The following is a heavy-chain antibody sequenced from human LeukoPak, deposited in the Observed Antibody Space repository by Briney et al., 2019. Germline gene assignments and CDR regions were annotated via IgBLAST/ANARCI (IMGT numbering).Heavy chain of an antibody. J-gene: IGHJ3*02. D-gene: IGHD1-1*01. CDR1: GFSVSNHY. V-gene: IGHV3-53*01. CDR2: VYKGDSA. Sequence: GGSLRLSCAASGFSVSNHYMSWVRQAPGKGLEWIAVVYKGDSAYYADSVKDRFTISRDSSRTTVFLQLNSVKFGDTAVYYCARLDSNVGGHDAFDIWGQGTMITVSS. CDR3: ARLDSNVGGHDAFDI.